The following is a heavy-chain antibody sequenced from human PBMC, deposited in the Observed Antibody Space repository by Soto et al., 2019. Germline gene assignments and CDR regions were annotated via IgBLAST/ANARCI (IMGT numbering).Heavy chain of an antibody. Sequence: SGPTLVNPTQTLTLTCTFSGFSLSTSGVGVGWIRQPPGKALEWLAPIYWDDDKRYSPSLKSRLTITKDTSKNQVVLTMTNMDPVDTATYYCAHRSYSSSWYGYNWFDPWGQGTLVTVSS. CDR2: IYWDDDK. CDR1: GFSLSTSGVG. J-gene: IGHJ5*02. D-gene: IGHD6-13*01. V-gene: IGHV2-5*02. CDR3: AHRSYSSSWYGYNWFDP.